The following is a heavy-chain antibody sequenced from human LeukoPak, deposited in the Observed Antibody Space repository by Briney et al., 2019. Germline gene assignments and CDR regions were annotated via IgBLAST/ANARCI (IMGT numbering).Heavy chain of an antibody. D-gene: IGHD2-2*01. Sequence: ASVKVSCKASGYTFIGYWIHWVRQAPGQGFEWMGWINPKNGGTNYAQKFQSRVTMTRDTSTSAVYMELSNLISDDTAVYYCTRGVLPARFDSWGQGTLVTVTS. CDR3: TRGVLPARFDS. J-gene: IGHJ5*01. CDR1: GYTFIGYW. CDR2: INPKNGGT. V-gene: IGHV1-2*02.